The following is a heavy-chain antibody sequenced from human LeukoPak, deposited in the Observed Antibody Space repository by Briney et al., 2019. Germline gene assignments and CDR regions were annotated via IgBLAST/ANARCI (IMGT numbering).Heavy chain of an antibody. CDR1: GFTFDDYA. D-gene: IGHD6-13*01. V-gene: IGHV3-9*01. Sequence: GGSLRLSCAASGFTFDDYAMHWVRQVPGKGLEWVSGTSWNNGNIGYADSVKGRFTISRDNGKNSLYLQMNSLRTEDTALYYCAKGGIHRGYYYYYMDVWGKGTTVTISS. CDR2: TSWNNGNI. J-gene: IGHJ6*03. CDR3: AKGGIHRGYYYYYMDV.